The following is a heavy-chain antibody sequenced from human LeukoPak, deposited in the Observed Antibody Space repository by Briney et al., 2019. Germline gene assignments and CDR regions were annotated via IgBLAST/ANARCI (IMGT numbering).Heavy chain of an antibody. D-gene: IGHD2-15*01. J-gene: IGHJ6*02. CDR1: GGTFSSYA. Sequence: ASVKVSCKASGGTFSSYAISWVRQAPGQGLEWMGRIIPILGIANYAQKFQGRVTITADKSTSTAYMELSSLRFEDTAVYYCARDLVVVAATKGDYYYGMDVWGQGTTVTVSS. V-gene: IGHV1-69*04. CDR3: ARDLVVVAATKGDYYYGMDV. CDR2: IIPILGIA.